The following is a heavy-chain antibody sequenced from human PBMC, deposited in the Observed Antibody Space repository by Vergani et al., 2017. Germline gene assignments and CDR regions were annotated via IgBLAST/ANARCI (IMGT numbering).Heavy chain of an antibody. CDR2: MNPNSGTT. V-gene: IGHV1-8*01. D-gene: IGHD6-13*01. Sequence: QVQLVQSGAEVKKPGASVKVSCRASGYSFSSYDISWVRQATGQGLEWMGWMNPNSGTTGYAQKFQGRVTMTRNTSINTAYMELSRLSFEDAAVYYCAAVSDGGIAAACNYWGQGTLVTVSS. CDR1: GYSFSSYD. CDR3: AAVSDGGIAAACNY. J-gene: IGHJ4*02.